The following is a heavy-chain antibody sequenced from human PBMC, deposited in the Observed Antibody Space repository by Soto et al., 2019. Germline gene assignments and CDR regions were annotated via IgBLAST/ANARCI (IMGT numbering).Heavy chain of an antibody. V-gene: IGHV4-34*01. CDR3: ARGNHCSGGSCYGKDFDY. Sequence: SETLSLTCAVYGGSFSGYYWSWIRQPPGKGLEWIGVIIHSGSTNYNPSLKSRVTISVDTSKNLFSLKLSSVTAADTAVYYCARGNHCSGGSCYGKDFDYWGQGTLVTV. J-gene: IGHJ4*02. CDR2: IIHSGST. CDR1: GGSFSGYY. D-gene: IGHD2-15*01.